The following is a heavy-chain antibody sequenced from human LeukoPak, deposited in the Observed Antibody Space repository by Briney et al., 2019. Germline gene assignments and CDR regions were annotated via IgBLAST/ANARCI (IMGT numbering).Heavy chain of an antibody. J-gene: IGHJ1*01. CDR2: IYYSGST. D-gene: IGHD6-13*01. CDR3: AREGSSSWYGYFQH. CDR1: GASISSYY. V-gene: IGHV4-59*01. Sequence: PSETLSLTCTVSGASISSYYWSWIRQPPGKGLEWIGYIYYSGSTNYNPSLKSRVTISVDTSKNQFSLKLSSVTAADTAVYYCAREGSSSWYGYFQHWGQGTLVTVSS.